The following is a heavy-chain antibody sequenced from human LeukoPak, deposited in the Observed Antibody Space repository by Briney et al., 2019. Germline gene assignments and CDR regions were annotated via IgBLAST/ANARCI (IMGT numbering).Heavy chain of an antibody. J-gene: IGHJ6*02. CDR3: ARGNYYGMDV. Sequence: GGSLRLSCAASGFTFSSYWMHWVRQAPGKGLLWVSRINSDGTTTYYADSVKGRFTIPRDNAKNTLYLQMNSLRAEDTAVYYCARGNYYGMDVWGQGTTVTVSS. CDR1: GFTFSSYW. CDR2: INSDGTTT. V-gene: IGHV3-74*01.